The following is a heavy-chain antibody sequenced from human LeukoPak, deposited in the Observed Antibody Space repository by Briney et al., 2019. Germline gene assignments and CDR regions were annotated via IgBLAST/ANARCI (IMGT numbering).Heavy chain of an antibody. D-gene: IGHD2-21*02. CDR1: GFTFSSYA. CDR2: ISGSGGST. J-gene: IGHJ5*02. V-gene: IGHV3-23*01. Sequence: GGSLRLSCAASGFTFSSYAMSWVRQAPGKGLEWVSAISGSGGSTYYADSVKGRLTISRDNSKNTLYLQMNSLRAEDTAVYYCAKSGIAYCGGDCYSDMYNWFDPWGQGTLVTVSS. CDR3: AKSGIAYCGGDCYSDMYNWFDP.